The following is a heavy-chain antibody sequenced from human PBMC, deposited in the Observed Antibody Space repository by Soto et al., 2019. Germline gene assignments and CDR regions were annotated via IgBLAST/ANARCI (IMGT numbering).Heavy chain of an antibody. Sequence: PGGSLRLSCAASGFTFSNAWMNWVRQAPGKGLEWVGRIKSKTDGGTTDYAAPVKGRFTISRDDSKNTLYLQMNSLKTEDTAVYYCTTDAIAAAGILDYYGMDVWGQGTTVTVSS. CDR3: TTDAIAAAGILDYYGMDV. CDR1: GFTFSNAW. CDR2: IKSKTDGGTT. J-gene: IGHJ6*02. V-gene: IGHV3-15*07. D-gene: IGHD6-13*01.